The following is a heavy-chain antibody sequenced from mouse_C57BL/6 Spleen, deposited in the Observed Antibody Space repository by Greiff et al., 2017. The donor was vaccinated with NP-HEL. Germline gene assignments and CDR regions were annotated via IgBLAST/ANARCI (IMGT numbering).Heavy chain of an antibody. Sequence: QVQLQQPGAELVKPGASVKLSCKASGYTFTSYWMHWVKQRPGQGLEWIGMIHPNSGSTNYNEKFKSKATLTVDKSSSTAYMQLSSLTSEDSAVYYCARCPYYYGSSPYAMDYWGQGTSVTVSS. D-gene: IGHD1-1*01. CDR3: ARCPYYYGSSPYAMDY. CDR2: IHPNSGST. V-gene: IGHV1-64*01. J-gene: IGHJ4*01. CDR1: GYTFTSYW.